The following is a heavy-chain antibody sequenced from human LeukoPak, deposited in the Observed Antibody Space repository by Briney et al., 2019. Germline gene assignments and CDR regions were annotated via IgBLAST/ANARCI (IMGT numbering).Heavy chain of an antibody. CDR2: IYYSGST. J-gene: IGHJ4*02. CDR1: GGSISSSTYY. Sequence: SETLSLTCTVSGGSISSSTYYWGWIRQPPGKGPEWIGSIYYSGSTYYNPSLKSRVTISVDTSTNQFSLNLSSVTAADMAVYYCSRHVNTFDYWGQGALVTVSS. V-gene: IGHV4-39*01. CDR3: SRHVNTFDY.